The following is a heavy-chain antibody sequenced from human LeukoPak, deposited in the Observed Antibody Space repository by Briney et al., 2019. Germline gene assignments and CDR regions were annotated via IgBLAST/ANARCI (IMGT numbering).Heavy chain of an antibody. CDR2: ISSSGTL. J-gene: IGHJ4*02. D-gene: IGHD4-11*01. V-gene: IGHV3-69-1*01. CDR1: GFTLSAYT. Sequence: PGGSLRLSCAASGFTLSAYTMNWVRQSPGKGLEWVSTISSSGTLHYTDSVKGRLTISRDSAKNSLYLQMNSLRAEDTAVYYCVRDAPYSHFDYWGQGTLVSVSS. CDR3: VRDAPYSHFDY.